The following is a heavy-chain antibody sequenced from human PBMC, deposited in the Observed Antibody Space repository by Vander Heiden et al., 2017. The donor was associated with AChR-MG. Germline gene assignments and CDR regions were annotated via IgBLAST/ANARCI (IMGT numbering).Heavy chain of an antibody. Sequence: EVQLVESGGGLIQPGGSLRLSCVASGVTVSSNYMNWVRQAPGKGLGWVSVIYSGGDTDYADSVKGRFTISRDNSRNTLYLQMNSLRAEDTALYYCARGEGIVGGWYFDLWGRGTLVTVSS. CDR3: ARGEGIVGGWYFDL. J-gene: IGHJ2*01. D-gene: IGHD3-16*01. V-gene: IGHV3-53*01. CDR2: IYSGGDT. CDR1: GVTVSSNY.